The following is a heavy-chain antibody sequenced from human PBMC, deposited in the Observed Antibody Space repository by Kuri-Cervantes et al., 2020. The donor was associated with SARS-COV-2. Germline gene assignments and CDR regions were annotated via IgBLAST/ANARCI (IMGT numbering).Heavy chain of an antibody. V-gene: IGHV4-34*01. Sequence: SQTLSLTCAVYGGSFSGYHWSWIRQTPGKGLEWIGEINQSGNTHYNPSLESRATISVGTSKNQFYLKLSPMTAADTAVYYCARGGSAWYIDYWGQGTLVTVSS. D-gene: IGHD6-19*01. CDR2: INQSGNT. J-gene: IGHJ4*02. CDR1: GGSFSGYH. CDR3: ARGGSAWYIDY.